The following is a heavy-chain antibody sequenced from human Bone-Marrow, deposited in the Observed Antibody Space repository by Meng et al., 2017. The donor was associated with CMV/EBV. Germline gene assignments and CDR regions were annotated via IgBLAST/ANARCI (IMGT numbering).Heavy chain of an antibody. Sequence: SGPTLVKPTESLTLTCTFSGFSLRSSGMRVSWIRQPPGKALEWLARIDWDDDKFYSTSLKTRLTISKDISKNQVVLTMTNMDPVDTATYYCARIRWSSDAFDIWGQGTMVAVS. CDR3: ARIRWSSDAFDI. CDR2: IDWDDDK. V-gene: IGHV2-70D*14. D-gene: IGHD3-3*01. CDR1: GFSLRSSGMR. J-gene: IGHJ3*02.